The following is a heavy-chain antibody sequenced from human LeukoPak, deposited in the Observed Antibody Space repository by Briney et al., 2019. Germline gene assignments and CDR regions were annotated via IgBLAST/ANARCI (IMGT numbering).Heavy chain of an antibody. J-gene: IGHJ5*02. CDR2: IYYSGST. CDR1: GGSISSSSYY. V-gene: IGHV4-39*07. D-gene: IGHD6-19*01. CDR3: ARVCSIAVAGSRAKNWFDP. Sequence: SETPSLTCTVSGGSISSSSYYWGWIRQPPGKGLEWIGSIYYSGSTYYNPSLKSRVTISVDTSKNQFSLKLSSVTAADTAVYYCARVCSIAVAGSRAKNWFDPWGQGTLVTVSS.